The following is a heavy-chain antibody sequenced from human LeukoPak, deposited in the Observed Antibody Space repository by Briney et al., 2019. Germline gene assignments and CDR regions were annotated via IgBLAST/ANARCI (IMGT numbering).Heavy chain of an antibody. V-gene: IGHV4-39*01. Sequence: PSETLSLTCTVSAGAITGYYWGWIRQPPGKGLEWIGSIYYSGSTYYNPSLTSRVTISVDTSKNQFSLKLSSVTAADTAVYYCARLGSGWSRKFDYWGQGTLVTVSS. CDR3: ARLGSGWSRKFDY. CDR1: AGAITGYY. D-gene: IGHD6-19*01. CDR2: IYYSGST. J-gene: IGHJ4*02.